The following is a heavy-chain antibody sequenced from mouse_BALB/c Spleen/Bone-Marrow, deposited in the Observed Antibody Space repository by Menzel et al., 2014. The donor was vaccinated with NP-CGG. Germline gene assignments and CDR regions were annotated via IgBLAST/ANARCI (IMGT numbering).Heavy chain of an antibody. CDR1: GYTFTDYA. CDR2: ISTYYGDA. J-gene: IGHJ2*01. Sequence: QVQLQQSGAELVRPGVSVKLSCKGSGYTFTDYAMHWVKQSHAKSLEWIGVISTYYGDATYNQKFEGKATMTVDKSSSTAYMELARLTSEDSAIYYCARDLDYWGQGTTLTVSS. CDR3: ARDLDY. V-gene: IGHV1S137*01.